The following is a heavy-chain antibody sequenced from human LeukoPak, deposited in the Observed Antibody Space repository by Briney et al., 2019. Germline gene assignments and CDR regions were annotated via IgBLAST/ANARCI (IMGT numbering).Heavy chain of an antibody. CDR3: ARIGYSSSGNDY. V-gene: IGHV3-21*01. Sequence: SGGSLRLSCAASGFTFSSYSMNWVRQAPGKGLEWVSSISSSSSYIYYADSVKGRFTISRDNAKNSQYLQMNSLRAEDTAVYYCARIGYSSSGNDYWGQGTLVTVSS. J-gene: IGHJ4*02. D-gene: IGHD6-13*01. CDR2: ISSSSSYI. CDR1: GFTFSSYS.